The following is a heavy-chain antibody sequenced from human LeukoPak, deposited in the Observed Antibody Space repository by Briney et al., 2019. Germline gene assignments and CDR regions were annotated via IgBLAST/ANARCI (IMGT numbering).Heavy chain of an antibody. CDR1: GGSISSGSYY. CDR2: IYTSGST. V-gene: IGHV4-61*02. CDR3: ARDGSYMDV. J-gene: IGHJ6*03. D-gene: IGHD1-26*01. Sequence: SETLSLTCTVSGGSISSGSYYWSWIRQPAGKGLEWIGRIYTSGSTNYNPSLKSRVTISVDTSKNQFSLKLSSVTAADTAVYYCARDGSYMDVWGKGTTVTVSS.